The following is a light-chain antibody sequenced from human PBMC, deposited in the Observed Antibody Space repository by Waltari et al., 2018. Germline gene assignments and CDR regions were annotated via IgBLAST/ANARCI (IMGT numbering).Light chain of an antibody. CDR1: QSVLYSSDNKNY. J-gene: IGKJ2*01. CDR3: QQYYSDPNN. V-gene: IGKV4-1*01. Sequence: DIVMTQSPDSLAVSLGERATINCKSSQSVLYSSDNKNYLGWYQQKPGHPPKLLISWASTRESGVPDLFSGSGSGTDFTLTISSLQAEDVAVYYCQQYYSDPNNFGQGTKLEIE. CDR2: WAS.